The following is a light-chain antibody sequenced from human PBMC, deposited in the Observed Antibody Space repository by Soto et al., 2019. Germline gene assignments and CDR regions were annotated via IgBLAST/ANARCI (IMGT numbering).Light chain of an antibody. CDR3: QQSYSTT. CDR2: AAS. CDR1: QSISSY. J-gene: IGKJ4*01. Sequence: DIQMTQSPSSLSASVGDRVTITCRASQSISSYLNWYQQKPGKAPKLLIYAASNLQSGVPSRFSGSGSGTDFTLTISSLQPEDFATYYCQQSYSTTFGGGTKV. V-gene: IGKV1-39*01.